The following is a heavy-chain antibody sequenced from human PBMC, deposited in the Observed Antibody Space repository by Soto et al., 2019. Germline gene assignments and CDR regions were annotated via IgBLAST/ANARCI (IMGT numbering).Heavy chain of an antibody. V-gene: IGHV5-10-1*01. CDR3: ARPLYYYDSSGYSSRGAFDI. CDR2: IDPSDSYT. Sequence: PGESLKISCKGSGYSFTSYWISWVRQMPGKGLEWMGRIDPSDSYTNYSPSFQGHVTISADKSISTAYLQWSSLKASDTAMYYCARPLYYYDSSGYSSRGAFDIWGHGTMVTVSS. CDR1: GYSFTSYW. J-gene: IGHJ3*02. D-gene: IGHD3-22*01.